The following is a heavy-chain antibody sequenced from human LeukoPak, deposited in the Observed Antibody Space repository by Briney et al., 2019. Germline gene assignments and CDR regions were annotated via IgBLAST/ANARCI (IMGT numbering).Heavy chain of an antibody. CDR1: GFTVSSNY. D-gene: IGHD2-21*01. CDR3: AKDRNHVVVPTGIDY. Sequence: SGGSLRLSCAASGFTVSSNYMSWVRQAPGKGLEWVSVIYSGGSTYYADSVKGRFTISRDNSKNTLYLQMNSLRAEDTAVYYCAKDRNHVVVPTGIDYWGQGTLVTVSS. CDR2: IYSGGST. J-gene: IGHJ4*02. V-gene: IGHV3-53*01.